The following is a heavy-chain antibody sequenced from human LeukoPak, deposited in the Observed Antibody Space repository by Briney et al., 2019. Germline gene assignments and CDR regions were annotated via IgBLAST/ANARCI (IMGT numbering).Heavy chain of an antibody. Sequence: GESLKISCKGSGYSFTSYWIGWVRQMPGKGLEWMGTIYPGDSDTRYSPSFQGQVTISADKSISTAYLQWSSLKASDTAMYYCARSSWGYCSGGSCLLYYFDYWGQGTLVTVSS. CDR3: ARSSWGYCSGGSCLLYYFDY. CDR1: GYSFTSYW. CDR2: IYPGDSDT. D-gene: IGHD2-15*01. V-gene: IGHV5-51*01. J-gene: IGHJ4*02.